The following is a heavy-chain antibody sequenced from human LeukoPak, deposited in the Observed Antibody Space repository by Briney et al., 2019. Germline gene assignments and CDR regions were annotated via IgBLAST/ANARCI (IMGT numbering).Heavy chain of an antibody. CDR2: IIPILGIA. CDR1: GGTFSRYA. J-gene: IGHJ4*02. CDR3: ARGDYYDSSGYYRTPLLPFDY. V-gene: IGHV1-69*04. Sequence: SVKVSCKASGGTFSRYAISWVRQAPGQGLEWMGRIIPILGIANYAQKFQGRVTITADKSTSTAYMELSSLRSEDTAVYYCARGDYYDSSGYYRTPLLPFDYWGQGTLVTVSS. D-gene: IGHD3-22*01.